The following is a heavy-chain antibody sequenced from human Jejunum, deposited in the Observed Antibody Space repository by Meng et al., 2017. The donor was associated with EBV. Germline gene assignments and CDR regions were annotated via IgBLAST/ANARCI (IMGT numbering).Heavy chain of an antibody. CDR1: RFTLSNYA. D-gene: IGHD5-24*01. CDR3: VRDGYNDIPFDF. V-gene: IGHV3-23*01. Sequence: EVQLLVSGGGVVQPGGSLSRSCAASRFTLSNYAMSWVRQGPGKGLEWISFISGTGGSTYYADSVKGRFTISRDNSKNMLYLQMNSLRAEDTAVYYCVRDGYNDIPFDFWGPGTLVTVSP. J-gene: IGHJ4*02. CDR2: ISGTGGST.